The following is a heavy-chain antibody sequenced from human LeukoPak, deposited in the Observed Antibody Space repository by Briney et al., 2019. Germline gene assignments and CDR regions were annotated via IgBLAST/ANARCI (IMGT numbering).Heavy chain of an antibody. CDR1: GYTFTSYG. V-gene: IGHV1-18*01. CDR3: ARAVGATTFLLWFDP. J-gene: IGHJ5*02. CDR2: ISAYNGNT. D-gene: IGHD1-26*01. Sequence: GASVKVSCKASGYTFTSYGISWVRQAPGQGLEWMGWISAYNGNTNYAQKLQGRVTMTTDTSTSTAYMELRSLRSDDTAVYYCARAVGATTFLLWFDPWGQGTLVTVSS.